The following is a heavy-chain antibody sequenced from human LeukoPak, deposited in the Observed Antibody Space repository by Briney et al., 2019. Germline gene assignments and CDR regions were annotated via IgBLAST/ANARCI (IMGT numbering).Heavy chain of an antibody. J-gene: IGHJ4*02. Sequence: GGSLRLSCAASGFTFSGYAMSWVRQAPGKGLEWVSAISGSGGSTYYADSVKGRFTISRDNSKNTLYLQMNSLRAEDTAVYYCAKHYYGSGSGGDYWGQATLVTVSS. CDR3: AKHYYGSGSGGDY. CDR1: GFTFSGYA. D-gene: IGHD3-10*01. CDR2: ISGSGGST. V-gene: IGHV3-23*01.